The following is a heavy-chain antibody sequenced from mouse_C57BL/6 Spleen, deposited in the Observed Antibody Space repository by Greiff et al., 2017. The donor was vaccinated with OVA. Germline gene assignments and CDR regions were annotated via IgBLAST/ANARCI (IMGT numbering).Heavy chain of an antibody. Sequence: EVKLQESGPGLVKPSQSLSLTCSVTGYSITSGYYWNWIRQFPGNKLEWMGYISYDGSNNYNPSLKNRISITRDTSKNQFFLKLNSVTTEDTATYYCARDGYYGSKGFAYWGQGTLVTVSA. J-gene: IGHJ3*01. CDR3: ARDGYYGSKGFAY. V-gene: IGHV3-6*01. CDR1: GYSITSGYY. CDR2: ISYDGSN. D-gene: IGHD1-1*01.